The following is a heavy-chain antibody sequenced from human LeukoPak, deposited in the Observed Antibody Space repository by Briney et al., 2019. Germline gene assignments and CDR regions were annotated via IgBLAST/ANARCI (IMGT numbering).Heavy chain of an antibody. CDR1: GGSISNNSCY. CDR2: IYYSGNT. Sequence: PSETLSLTCTVSGGSISNNSCYWGWIRQPPGKGLEWIGSIYYSGNTYYNPSLKSRVAISVDTSKNQFSLKLSSVTAADTAVYYCARQRKEGHSGYDYGYWGQGTLVTVSS. V-gene: IGHV4-39*01. J-gene: IGHJ4*02. D-gene: IGHD5-12*01. CDR3: ARQRKEGHSGYDYGY.